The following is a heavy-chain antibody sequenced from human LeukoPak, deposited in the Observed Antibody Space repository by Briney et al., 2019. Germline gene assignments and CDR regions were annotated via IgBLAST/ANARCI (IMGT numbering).Heavy chain of an antibody. CDR1: GFTFMNYD. J-gene: IGHJ4*02. Sequence: GRSLRLSCADSGFTFMNYDMHWVRQAPGKGLEWVAVISYDGSTEHYVDSVKGRFTISRDYSRNTLYLQMNSLRAEDTAVYYCAKGENHYYDSSSYSPPFDYWGQGTLVTVSS. D-gene: IGHD3-22*01. CDR3: AKGENHYYDSSSYSPPFDY. CDR2: ISYDGSTE. V-gene: IGHV3-30*18.